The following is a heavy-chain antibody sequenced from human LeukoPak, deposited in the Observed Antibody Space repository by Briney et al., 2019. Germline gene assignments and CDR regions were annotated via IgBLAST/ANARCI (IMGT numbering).Heavy chain of an antibody. CDR3: ARGGYYYDSSAYYSRLDY. D-gene: IGHD3-22*01. J-gene: IGHJ4*02. V-gene: IGHV4-59*01. Sequence: SETLSLTCTVSGGSISSYYWSWIRQPPGKGLEWIGYIYYSGSTNYNPSLKSRVTLSIDTSKNQFSLKLSSVTAADTAVYCCARGGYYYDSSAYYSRLDYWGQGTLVTVSS. CDR2: IYYSGST. CDR1: GGSISSYY.